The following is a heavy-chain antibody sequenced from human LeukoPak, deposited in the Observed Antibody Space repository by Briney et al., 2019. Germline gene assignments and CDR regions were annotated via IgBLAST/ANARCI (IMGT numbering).Heavy chain of an antibody. CDR3: ARGYPTYGSGSYFFDY. V-gene: IGHV4-34*01. J-gene: IGHJ4*02. D-gene: IGHD3-10*01. Sequence: SETLSLTCAVYGGSFSGYYWSWLRQPPGKGLEWIGEINHSGSTNYNPSLKSRVTISVATSKNQFSLKLSSVTAADTAVYYCARGYPTYGSGSYFFDYWGQGTLVTVSS. CDR1: GGSFSGYY. CDR2: INHSGST.